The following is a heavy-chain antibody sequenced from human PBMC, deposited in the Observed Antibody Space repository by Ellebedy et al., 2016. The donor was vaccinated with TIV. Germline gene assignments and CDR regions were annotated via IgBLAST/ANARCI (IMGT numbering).Heavy chain of an antibody. CDR1: GFTFDSYA. D-gene: IGHD2-21*02. J-gene: IGHJ4*02. CDR2: ISYDGSNK. CDR3: ARGTPNVVVTAGGFEY. V-gene: IGHV3-30-3*01. Sequence: GESLKISCVASGFTFDSYAMHWVRQAPGKGLEWVAVISYDGSNKYYADSVKGRFNISRDNSKNTLYLQMNRLRPEDTAVYYCARGTPNVVVTAGGFEYWGQGTLVTVSS.